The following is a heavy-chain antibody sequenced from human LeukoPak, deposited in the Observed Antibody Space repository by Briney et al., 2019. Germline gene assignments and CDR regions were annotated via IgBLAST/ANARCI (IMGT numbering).Heavy chain of an antibody. J-gene: IGHJ4*02. CDR2: ISAYNGTT. CDR3: ARVPFVTMIVVVISTEEFDY. D-gene: IGHD3-22*01. V-gene: IGHV1-18*01. Sequence: AAVKLSCKASGSTFTIYGISLERQPPGQGLERMGLISAYNGTTNYAQKLHGRVTSTTDTSTSTSYMELSSLRSDDTAVYYCARVPFVTMIVVVISTEEFDYWGEGTLVTVSS. CDR1: GSTFTIYG.